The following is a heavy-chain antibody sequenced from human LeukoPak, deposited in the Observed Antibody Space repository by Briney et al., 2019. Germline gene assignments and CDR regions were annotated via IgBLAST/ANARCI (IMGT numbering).Heavy chain of an antibody. V-gene: IGHV4-61*01. Sequence: PSETLSLTCTGSGGSVSSSTYYWGWIRQPPGRGLEWIGYIHYSGSTNYNPSLKSRVTISVDTSKNQFSLKLSSVTAADTAVYYCARAPPVSYYFDYWGQGTLVTVSS. D-gene: IGHD5/OR15-5a*01. CDR2: IHYSGST. CDR1: GGSVSSSTYY. CDR3: ARAPPVSYYFDY. J-gene: IGHJ4*02.